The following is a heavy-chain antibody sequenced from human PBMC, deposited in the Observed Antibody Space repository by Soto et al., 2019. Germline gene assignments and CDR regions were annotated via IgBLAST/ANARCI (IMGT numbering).Heavy chain of an antibody. D-gene: IGHD3-3*01. J-gene: IGHJ5*02. Sequence: QVQLQESGPGLVKPSQTLSLTCTVSGGSISSGDYYWSWIRQHPGKGLEWIGYIYYSGSTYYNPSLKMRVTISVDTYKNNFSLKLSSVTAADTAVYYCARWWSGSRQGFDPWGQGTLVTVSS. CDR1: GGSISSGDYY. V-gene: IGHV4-31*03. CDR3: ARWWSGSRQGFDP. CDR2: IYYSGST.